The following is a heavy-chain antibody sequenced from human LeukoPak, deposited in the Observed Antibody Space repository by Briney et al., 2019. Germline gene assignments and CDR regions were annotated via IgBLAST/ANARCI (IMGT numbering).Heavy chain of an antibody. CDR3: ASGGPTRGTLDY. CDR2: ISGSGGST. CDR1: GFTFSSYA. D-gene: IGHD1-26*01. V-gene: IGHV3-23*01. Sequence: PGGSLRLSCAASGFTFSSYAMSWVRQAPGKGLEWVSAISGSGGSTYYADSVKGRFTISRDNSKNTLDLQMSSLRVEDTAVYYCASGGPTRGTLDYSGQGTLVTVSS. J-gene: IGHJ4*02.